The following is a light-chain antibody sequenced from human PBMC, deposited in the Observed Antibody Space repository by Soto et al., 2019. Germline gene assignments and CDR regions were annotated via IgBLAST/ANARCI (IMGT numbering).Light chain of an antibody. CDR2: DAS. Sequence: EIVLTQSPATLSLSPGERATLSCRASQNIGSYLAWYQQRPGQAPRLLIYDASNRATGIPARFSGSGSETDFTLTISSLEPEDFAVYYCQQRGNWPLTFGGGTKVQIK. V-gene: IGKV3-11*01. CDR3: QQRGNWPLT. CDR1: QNIGSY. J-gene: IGKJ4*01.